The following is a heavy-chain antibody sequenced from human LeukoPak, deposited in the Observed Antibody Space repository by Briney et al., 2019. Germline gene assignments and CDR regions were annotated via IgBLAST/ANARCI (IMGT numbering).Heavy chain of an antibody. Sequence: GGSLRLSCAASGFTFSSYAMHWVRQAPGKGLEWVAVISYDGSNKYYADSVKGRFTISRDNSKNTLYLQMNSLRAEDTAVYYCARVIAAAGTRVYDAFDIWGQGTMVTVSS. CDR1: GFTFSSYA. V-gene: IGHV3-30-3*01. CDR2: ISYDGSNK. D-gene: IGHD6-13*01. CDR3: ARVIAAAGTRVYDAFDI. J-gene: IGHJ3*02.